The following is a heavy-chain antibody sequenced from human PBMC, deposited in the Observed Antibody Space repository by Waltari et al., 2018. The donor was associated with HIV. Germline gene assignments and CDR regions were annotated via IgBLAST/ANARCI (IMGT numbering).Heavy chain of an antibody. V-gene: IGHV1-2*02. Sequence: QVQLVQSGTEVKKHGASVKVSCKASGYTFTGYYMHWVRQTTGQGLEGMGWINPNSGGTKYAQEYQGRVTVTRDTSISTAYMELSRLRSDDTAVYYCTRDAASSGYWYFDLWGRGTLVTVSS. CDR1: GYTFTGYY. CDR3: TRDAASSGYWYFDL. D-gene: IGHD3-10*01. CDR2: INPNSGGT. J-gene: IGHJ2*01.